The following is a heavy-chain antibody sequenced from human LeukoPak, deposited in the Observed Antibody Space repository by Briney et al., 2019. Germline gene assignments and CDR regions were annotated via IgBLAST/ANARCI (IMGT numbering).Heavy chain of an antibody. Sequence: GGSLRLSCAASGFTFSSYGMHWVRQAPGKGLEWVAFIRYDGSNKYYADSVKGRFTISRDNSKNTLYLQMNSLRAEDTAVYYCAKDPLEGTGPGGMVYWGQGTLVTVSS. CDR3: AKDPLEGTGPGGMVY. D-gene: IGHD1-1*01. V-gene: IGHV3-30*02. CDR2: IRYDGSNK. CDR1: GFTFSSYG. J-gene: IGHJ4*02.